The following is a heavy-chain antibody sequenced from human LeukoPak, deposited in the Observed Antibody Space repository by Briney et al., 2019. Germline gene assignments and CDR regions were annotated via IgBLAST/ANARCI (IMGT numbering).Heavy chain of an antibody. V-gene: IGHV3-23*01. Sequence: GGSLRLSCAASGFTFSSYAMSWVRQAPGKGQEWVSAISGSGGSTYYADSVKGRFTISRDNSKNTLYLQVNSLRAEDTAVYYCAKDLSDGYWEDAFDIWGQGTMVTVSS. CDR2: ISGSGGST. D-gene: IGHD5-24*01. CDR3: AKDLSDGYWEDAFDI. CDR1: GFTFSSYA. J-gene: IGHJ3*02.